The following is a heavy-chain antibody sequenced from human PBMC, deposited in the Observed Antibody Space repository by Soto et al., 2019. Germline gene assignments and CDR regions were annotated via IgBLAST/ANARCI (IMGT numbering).Heavy chain of an antibody. CDR3: ARVGYCGGGTCYAGGPFDY. CDR1: GYSLTTYW. Sequence: GESLKISCKGSGYSLTTYWIAWVRQMPGKGLEWMGIIYPGDSDTTYSPSFQGQVTISADKSISTAYLQWSSPKASDTAMYYCARVGYCGGGTCYAGGPFDYWGQGTLVTVSS. CDR2: IYPGDSDT. J-gene: IGHJ4*02. V-gene: IGHV5-51*01. D-gene: IGHD2-15*01.